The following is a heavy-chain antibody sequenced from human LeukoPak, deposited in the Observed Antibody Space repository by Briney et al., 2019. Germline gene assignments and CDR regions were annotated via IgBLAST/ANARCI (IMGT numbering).Heavy chain of an antibody. CDR2: IIPIFGTA. CDR3: ARHYYDSSGYYYDGAFDI. J-gene: IGHJ3*02. CDR1: GGTSSSYA. V-gene: IGHV1-69*13. D-gene: IGHD3-22*01. Sequence: SVTVSCTASGGTSSSYAISWVRQAPGQGLEWMGGIIPIFGTANYAQKFQGRVTITADESTSTAYMELSSLRSEDTAVYYCARHYYDSSGYYYDGAFDIWGQGTMVTVSS.